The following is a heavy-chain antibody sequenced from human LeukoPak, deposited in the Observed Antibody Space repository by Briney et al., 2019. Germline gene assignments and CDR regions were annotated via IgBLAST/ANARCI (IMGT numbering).Heavy chain of an antibody. Sequence: PGGSLRLSCAASGFTFSSYWMHWVRQAPGKGLVWVSRINSDGSSTTYADSVKGRFTISRDNAKNTLYLQMNSPRAEDTAVYYCARAPYYYDTSGFLIWGQGTMVTVSS. CDR1: GFTFSSYW. CDR2: INSDGSST. D-gene: IGHD3-22*01. J-gene: IGHJ3*02. CDR3: ARAPYYYDTSGFLI. V-gene: IGHV3-74*01.